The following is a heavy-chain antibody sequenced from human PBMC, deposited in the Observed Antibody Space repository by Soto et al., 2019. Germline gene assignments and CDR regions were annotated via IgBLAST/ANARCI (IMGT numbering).Heavy chain of an antibody. D-gene: IGHD3-22*01. Sequence: ASVKVSCKASGYTFNSYGISWVRQAPGQGLEWMGWISGYNGNTDYAQELQGRVTMTTDTSTNTAYMELRSLRSDDTAVYYCARQWREYDSSGWNGWFDPWGQRTLVTVSS. J-gene: IGHJ5*02. V-gene: IGHV1-18*01. CDR1: GYTFNSYG. CDR3: ARQWREYDSSGWNGWFDP. CDR2: ISGYNGNT.